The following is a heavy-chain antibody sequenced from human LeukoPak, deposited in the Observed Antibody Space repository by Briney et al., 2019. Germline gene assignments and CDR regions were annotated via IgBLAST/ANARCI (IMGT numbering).Heavy chain of an antibody. CDR2: ISAYNGNT. J-gene: IGHJ6*03. Sequence: GASVKVSCKASGYTFTSYGISWVRQAPGQGLEWMGWISAYNGNTNYAQKLQGRVTMTTDTSTSTAYMELRSLRSDDTAVYYCARVRDSSGWYTLYYYYYMDVWGKGTTVTVSS. V-gene: IGHV1-18*01. D-gene: IGHD6-19*01. CDR1: GYTFTSYG. CDR3: ARVRDSSGWYTLYYYYYMDV.